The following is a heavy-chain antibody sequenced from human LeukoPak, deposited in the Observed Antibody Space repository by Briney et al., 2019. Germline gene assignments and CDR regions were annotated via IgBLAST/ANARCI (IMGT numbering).Heavy chain of an antibody. D-gene: IGHD4-23*01. V-gene: IGHV7-4-1*02. J-gene: IGHJ6*02. Sequence: ASVKVSCKASGYTFTNYAMNWVRQAPGQGLEWMGWINTNTGNPSYAQGFTGRFVFSLDTSVGTAYLQISSLQAEDTSVYYCARDARGRVATPYYHGFDVWGQGTTVTVSS. CDR1: GYTFTNYA. CDR2: INTNTGNP. CDR3: ARDARGRVATPYYHGFDV.